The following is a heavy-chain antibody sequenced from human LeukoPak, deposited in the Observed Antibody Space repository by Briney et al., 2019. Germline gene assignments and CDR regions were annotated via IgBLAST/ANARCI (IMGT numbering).Heavy chain of an antibody. V-gene: IGHV4-59*01. CDR2: IYYSGST. D-gene: IGHD6-13*01. J-gene: IGHJ4*02. Sequence: SETLSLTCTVSGGSISSYYWSWIRQPPGKGLEWIGYIYYSGSTNYNPSLKSRVTISVDTSKNQFSLKLSSVTAADTAVYYCARGTSSWYFFGYYFDYWGPGTLVTVSS. CDR3: ARGTSSWYFFGYYFDY. CDR1: GGSISSYY.